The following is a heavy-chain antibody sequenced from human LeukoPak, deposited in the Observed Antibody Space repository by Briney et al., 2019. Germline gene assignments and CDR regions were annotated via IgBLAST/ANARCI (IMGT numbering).Heavy chain of an antibody. CDR1: GGSFSGYY. V-gene: IGHV4-34*01. Sequence: PSETLSLTCAVYGGSFSGYYWSWIRQPPGKGLEWVGEINHSGSTNYNPSLKSRVTISVDTSKNQFSLKLSSVTAADTAVYYCASSMVYGRWFDPWGQGTPVTVSS. D-gene: IGHD2-8*01. J-gene: IGHJ5*02. CDR3: ASSMVYGRWFDP. CDR2: INHSGST.